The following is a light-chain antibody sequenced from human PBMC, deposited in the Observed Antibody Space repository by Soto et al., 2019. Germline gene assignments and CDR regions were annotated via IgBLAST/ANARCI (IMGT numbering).Light chain of an antibody. V-gene: IGKV3-15*01. CDR1: QSVSSN. J-gene: IGKJ4*01. CDR3: QQHYNWPSPLT. CDR2: GAS. Sequence: EIVMTQSPATLSVSPGERATLSCRASQSVSSNLAWYQQKPGQAPRLLIYGASTRATGIPARFSGSGSGTEFTLTTSSLLSEDFAVYYCQQHYNWPSPLTFGGGTKVEIK.